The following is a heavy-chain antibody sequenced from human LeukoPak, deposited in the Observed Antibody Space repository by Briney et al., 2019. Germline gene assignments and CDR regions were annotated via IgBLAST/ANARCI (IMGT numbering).Heavy chain of an antibody. D-gene: IGHD3-9*01. CDR1: GGSISSYY. J-gene: IGHJ4*02. CDR2: IYYSGST. Sequence: SETLSLTCTVSGGSISSYYWSWIRQPPGKGLEWIGYIYYSGSTNYNPSLKSRVTISVDTSKNQFSLKLSSVTAADTAVYYCARGVRSPYSDILTGYRAYYFDYWGQGTLVTVSS. V-gene: IGHV4-59*01. CDR3: ARGVRSPYSDILTGYRAYYFDY.